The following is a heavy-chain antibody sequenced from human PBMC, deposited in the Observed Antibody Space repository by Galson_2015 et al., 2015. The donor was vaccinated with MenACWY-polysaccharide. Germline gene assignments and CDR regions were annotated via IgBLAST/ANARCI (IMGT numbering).Heavy chain of an antibody. CDR3: ARGWSGYYCLDY. J-gene: IGHJ4*01. Sequence: SLRLSCAASGFTVSSSYMSWVRQAPGKGLEWVSVFFSGGSTYYADSVKGGCTISRDSSKNALYLQMHSLRAEDTAVYYCARGWSGYYCLDYWGHGTRVTVSS. CDR1: GFTVSSSY. D-gene: IGHD3-3*01. CDR2: FFSGGST. V-gene: IGHV3-66*02.